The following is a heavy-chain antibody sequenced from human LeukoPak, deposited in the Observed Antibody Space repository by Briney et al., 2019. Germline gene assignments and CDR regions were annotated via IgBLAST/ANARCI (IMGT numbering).Heavy chain of an antibody. CDR1: GDSINSNYY. CDR3: ARVGGYCSSTSCYTDYGMDV. D-gene: IGHD2-2*02. J-gene: IGHJ6*02. V-gene: IGHV4-31*11. CDR2: IYYSGST. Sequence: SETLSLTCAVSGDSINSNYYWGWIRQHPGKGLEWIGYIYYSGSTYYNPSLKSRVTISVDTSKNQFSLKLSSVTAADTAVYYCARVGGYCSSTSCYTDYGMDVWGQGTTVTVSS.